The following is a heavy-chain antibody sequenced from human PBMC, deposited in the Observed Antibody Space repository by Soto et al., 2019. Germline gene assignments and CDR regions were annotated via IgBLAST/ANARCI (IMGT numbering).Heavy chain of an antibody. Sequence: GGSLRLSCAASEFTFGTYWMGWVRQAPGKGLEWAANIKQDGSEKYYVDSVKGRFTISRDNAKKSLYLQMNSLRAEDTAVYYCARDRRCSGGSCYYFDYWGQGTLVTVSP. CDR3: ARDRRCSGGSCYYFDY. CDR1: EFTFGTYW. D-gene: IGHD2-15*01. J-gene: IGHJ4*02. CDR2: IKQDGSEK. V-gene: IGHV3-7*01.